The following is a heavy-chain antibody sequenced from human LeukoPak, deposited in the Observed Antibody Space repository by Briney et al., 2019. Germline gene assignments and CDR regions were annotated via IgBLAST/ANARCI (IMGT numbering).Heavy chain of an antibody. CDR1: GGTFSSYA. V-gene: IGHV1-69*04. Sequence: ASSVKVSCKASGGTFSSYAISWVRHAPGQGLEWMGRIVPILGTANYAQKFQGRVTITADKSTSTAYMELSSLRSEDTAVYYCASFAVAGTQTFDYWGQGTLVTVSS. J-gene: IGHJ4*02. CDR3: ASFAVAGTQTFDY. D-gene: IGHD6-19*01. CDR2: IVPILGTA.